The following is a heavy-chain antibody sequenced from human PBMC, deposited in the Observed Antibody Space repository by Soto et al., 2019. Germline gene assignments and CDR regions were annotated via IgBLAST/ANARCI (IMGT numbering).Heavy chain of an antibody. Sequence: QVQLQESGPGLVKPSETLSLTCTVSGGSISSYYWSWIRQPPGKGLEWIGYIYYSGSTNYNPSLKSRVTISVDTFKNQFSLKLSSVTAADTAVYYCARVDSSGWRLFDYWGQGTLVTVSS. V-gene: IGHV4-59*01. CDR2: IYYSGST. CDR1: GGSISSYY. CDR3: ARVDSSGWRLFDY. D-gene: IGHD6-19*01. J-gene: IGHJ4*02.